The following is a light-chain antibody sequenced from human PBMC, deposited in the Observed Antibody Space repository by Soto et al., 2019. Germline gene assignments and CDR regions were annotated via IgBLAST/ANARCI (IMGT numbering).Light chain of an antibody. V-gene: IGKV3-15*01. Sequence: EIVMTQSPATLSVSPGGRATLSCRASQSVSSNSAWYQQKPGQAPRLLIYGASTRATGIPARFSGSGSGTEFTLTISSLQSEDFAVYYCQQYNNWPSITFGQGTRLEIK. CDR1: QSVSSN. CDR3: QQYNNWPSIT. J-gene: IGKJ5*01. CDR2: GAS.